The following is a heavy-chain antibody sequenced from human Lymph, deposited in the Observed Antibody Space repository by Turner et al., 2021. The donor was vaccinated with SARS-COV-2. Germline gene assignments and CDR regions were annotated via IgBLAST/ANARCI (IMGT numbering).Heavy chain of an antibody. Sequence: EVQLVASGGGLIQPGGSLRLSCAASEFTVSSNYMSWVRQAPGKGLEWVSIIYSGGSTYYEDSVKGRFTISRDNYKNTLYLQMNSLRAEDTAVYYCARVLPYGDYFDYWGQGTLVTVSS. CDR1: EFTVSSNY. V-gene: IGHV3-53*01. CDR3: ARVLPYGDYFDY. D-gene: IGHD4-17*01. J-gene: IGHJ4*02. CDR2: IYSGGST.